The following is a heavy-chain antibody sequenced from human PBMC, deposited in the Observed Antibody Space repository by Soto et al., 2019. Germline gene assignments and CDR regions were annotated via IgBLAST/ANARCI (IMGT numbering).Heavy chain of an antibody. CDR3: AHSPRGGGGYSMDV. J-gene: IGHJ6*02. CDR1: GFSLSTSGVG. CDR2: IYWDDDK. D-gene: IGHD2-15*01. Sequence: QITLKESGPTLVKPTQTLTLTCTFSGFSLSTSGVGVGWIRQPPGKALEWLALIYWDDDKRYSPSLRSRLTTTKATSKHQVVLTMTNMDPVDTATYYCAHSPRGGGGYSMDVWGQGTTVTVSS. V-gene: IGHV2-5*02.